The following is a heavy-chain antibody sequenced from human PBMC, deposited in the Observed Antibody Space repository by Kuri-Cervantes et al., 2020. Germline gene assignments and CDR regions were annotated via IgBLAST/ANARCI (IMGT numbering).Heavy chain of an antibody. D-gene: IGHD6-19*01. CDR1: GFTFSSYA. CDR2: ISGSGGST. Sequence: GESLKISCAVSGFTFSSYAMNWVRQAPGKGPEWVSAISGSGGSTYYADSVKGRFTISADKSFNTAYLQWRSLKASDTATYYCARHSGISAGTNFYYYLDVWGKGTTVTVSS. CDR3: ARHSGISAGTNFYYYLDV. J-gene: IGHJ6*03. V-gene: IGHV3-23*01.